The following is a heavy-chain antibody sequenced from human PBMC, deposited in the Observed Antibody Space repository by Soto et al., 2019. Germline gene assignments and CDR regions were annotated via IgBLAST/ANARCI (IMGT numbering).Heavy chain of an antibody. J-gene: IGHJ4*02. CDR3: ARQTYCTVVTHCHFDY. CDR2: SHYSGST. Sequence: PSETLSLTCSVPGDSISRGIYYWGWIRQPPGKGLEWIGSSHYSGSTHYNPSLTSRVTISVDTSKNQFSLSLSSVTAADTAVYYCARQTYCTVVTHCHFDYWGQAMLV. CDR1: GDSISRGIYY. V-gene: IGHV4-39*01. D-gene: IGHD2-21*02.